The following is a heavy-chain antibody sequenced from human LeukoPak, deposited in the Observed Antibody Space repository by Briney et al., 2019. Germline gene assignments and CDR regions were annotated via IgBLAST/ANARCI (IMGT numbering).Heavy chain of an antibody. CDR1: GFTFSSYS. CDR2: ISSSSSYI. J-gene: IGHJ4*02. CDR3: ARDRGDSGSFNGYY. D-gene: IGHD3-10*01. Sequence: PSGSLRLSCAASGFTFSSYSMNWVRQAPGKGLEWVSSISSSSSYIYYADSVKGRFTISRDNAKNSLYLQMNSLRAEDTAVYYCARDRGDSGSFNGYYWGQGTLVTVSS. V-gene: IGHV3-21*04.